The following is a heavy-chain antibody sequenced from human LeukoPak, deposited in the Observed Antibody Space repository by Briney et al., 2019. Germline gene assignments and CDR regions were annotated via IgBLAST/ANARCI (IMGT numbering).Heavy chain of an antibody. Sequence: GGSLRLSCAASGFTFSNAWMSWVRQAPGKGLEWVGRIKSKTDGGTTDYAAPVKGRFTISRDDSKNTLYLQMNSLKTEDTAVYYCARNGRVLEWLSRTTTDAFGIWGQGTMVTVSS. CDR2: IKSKTDGGTT. V-gene: IGHV3-15*01. CDR3: ARNGRVLEWLSRTTTDAFGI. J-gene: IGHJ3*02. D-gene: IGHD3-3*01. CDR1: GFTFSNAW.